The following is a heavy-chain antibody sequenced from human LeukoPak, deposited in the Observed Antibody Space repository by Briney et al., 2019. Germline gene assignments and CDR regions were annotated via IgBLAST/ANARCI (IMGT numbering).Heavy chain of an antibody. D-gene: IGHD2-2*01. CDR2: INHSGST. CDR1: GGSFSGYY. Sequence: PSETLSLTCAVYGGSFSGYYWSWIRQPPGKGLEWIGEINHSGSTNYNPSLKSRVTISVDTSKNQFSLKLSSVTAADTAVYYCARTYSSTSLFIDYWGQGTLVTVSS. CDR3: ARTYSSTSLFIDY. V-gene: IGHV4-34*01. J-gene: IGHJ4*02.